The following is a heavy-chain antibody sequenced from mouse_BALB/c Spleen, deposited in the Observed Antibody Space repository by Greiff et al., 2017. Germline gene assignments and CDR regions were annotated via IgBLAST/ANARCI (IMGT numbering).Heavy chain of an antibody. CDR3: ARDKGDYGSSSFAY. CDR2: ISDGGSYT. J-gene: IGHJ3*01. CDR1: GFTFSDYY. D-gene: IGHD1-1*01. V-gene: IGHV5-4*02. Sequence: EVKLVESGGGLVKPGGSLKLSCAASGFTFSDYYMSWVRQTPEKRLEWVATISDGGSYTYYPDSVKGRFTISRDNAKNNLYLQMSSLKSEDTAMYYCARDKGDYGSSSFAYWGQGTLVTVSA.